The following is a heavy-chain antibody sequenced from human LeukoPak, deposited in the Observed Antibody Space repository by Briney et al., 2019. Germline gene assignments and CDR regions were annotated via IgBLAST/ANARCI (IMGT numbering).Heavy chain of an antibody. J-gene: IGHJ3*02. Sequence: GGSLRLSCAASGFTFSDFGMYWVRQAPGKGLEWVTVISYHGNSKYYTDSVKGRFTISRDNAKNSLYLQMNSLRAEDTAVYYCASGRSDYYLDAFDIWGQGTTVTVSS. V-gene: IGHV3-30*03. CDR3: ASGRSDYYLDAFDI. CDR1: GFTFSDFG. D-gene: IGHD3-22*01. CDR2: ISYHGNSK.